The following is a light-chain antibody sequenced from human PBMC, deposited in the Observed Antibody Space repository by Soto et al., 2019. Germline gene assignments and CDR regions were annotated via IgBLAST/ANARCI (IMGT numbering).Light chain of an antibody. V-gene: IGLV2-14*01. CDR1: SSDVGGYNY. J-gene: IGLJ2*01. CDR2: EVS. Sequence: QSALTQPASVSGSPGQSITISCTGTSSDVGGYNYVSWYQQHPGKAPKLMIYEVSNRPSGVSNRFSGSKSGNTASLTISGLQAEDEADYSCSSYTSSITHVVFGGGTKLTVL. CDR3: SSYTSSITHVV.